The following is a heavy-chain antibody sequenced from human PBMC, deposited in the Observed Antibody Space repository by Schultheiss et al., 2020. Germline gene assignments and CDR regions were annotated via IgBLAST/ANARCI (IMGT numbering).Heavy chain of an antibody. J-gene: IGHJ4*02. CDR3: ARKSGTHFYFDY. Sequence: SQTLSLTCTVSGGSISSGSYYWSWIRQPAGKGLEWIGYIYYSGSTNYNPSLKSRVTISVDTSKNQFSLKLSSVTAADTAVYYCARKSGTHFYFDYWGQGTLVTVSS. CDR2: IYYSGST. D-gene: IGHD1-1*01. V-gene: IGHV4-61*10. CDR1: GGSISSGSYY.